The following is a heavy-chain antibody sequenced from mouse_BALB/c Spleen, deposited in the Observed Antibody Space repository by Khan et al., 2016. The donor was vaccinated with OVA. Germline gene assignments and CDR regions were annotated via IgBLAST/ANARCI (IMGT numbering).Heavy chain of an antibody. CDR2: INTHSGVP. J-gene: IGHJ4*01. Sequence: QIQLVQSGPELKKPGETVRISCKASGYTFTTAGMQWVQKMPGKGLKWIGWINTHSGVPKYAEDFKGRFAFSLDTSANTAYLQITNLNNEDTATYFCARGGAAYYRNDGGAMEYWGQGTSVTVSA. CDR3: ARGGAAYYRNDGGAMEY. D-gene: IGHD2-14*01. CDR1: GYTFTTAG. V-gene: IGHV9-4*02.